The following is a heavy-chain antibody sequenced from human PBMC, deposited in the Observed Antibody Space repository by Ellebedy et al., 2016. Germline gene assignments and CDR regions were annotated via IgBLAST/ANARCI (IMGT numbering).Heavy chain of an antibody. V-gene: IGHV1-2*02. Sequence: ASVKVSCXASGYTFTGYYMHWVRQAPGQGLEWMGWINPNSGGTNYAQKFQGRVTMTRDTSISTAYMELSRLRSDDTAVYYCARGSFGSGSYGRDYWGQGTLVTVSS. CDR3: ARGSFGSGSYGRDY. J-gene: IGHJ4*02. CDR2: INPNSGGT. D-gene: IGHD3-10*01. CDR1: GYTFTGYY.